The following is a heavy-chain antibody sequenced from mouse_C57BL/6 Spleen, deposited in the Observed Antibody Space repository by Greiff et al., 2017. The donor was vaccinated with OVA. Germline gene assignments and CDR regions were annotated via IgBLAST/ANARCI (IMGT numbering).Heavy chain of an antibody. V-gene: IGHV10-3*01. CDR1: GFTFNTYA. CDR2: IRSKSSNYAT. Sequence: DVMLVESGGGLVQPKGSLKLSCAASGFTFNTYAMHWVRQAPGKGLEWVARIRSKSSNYATYYADSVKDRFTISRDDSQSMLYLQMNNLKTEDTAMYYCVREGILRYYYAMDYWGQGTSVTVSS. CDR3: VREGILRYYYAMDY. J-gene: IGHJ4*01. D-gene: IGHD1-1*01.